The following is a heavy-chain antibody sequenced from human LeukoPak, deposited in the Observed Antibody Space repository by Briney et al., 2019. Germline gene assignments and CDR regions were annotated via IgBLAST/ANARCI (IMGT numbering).Heavy chain of an antibody. D-gene: IGHD3-10*01. CDR2: INSNSNYM. Sequence: GGSLRLSCAASGFIFSYYSMNWARQAPGKGLEWVSSINSNSNYMSYADSVKGRFTISRDNAKNSLYLQMTSLRAEDTAVYYCARSEFEAFDMWGQGTLFSASS. CDR1: GFIFSYYS. CDR3: ARSEFEAFDM. J-gene: IGHJ3*02. V-gene: IGHV3-21*01.